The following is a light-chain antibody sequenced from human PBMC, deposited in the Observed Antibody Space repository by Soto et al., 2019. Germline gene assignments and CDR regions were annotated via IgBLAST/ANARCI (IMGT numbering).Light chain of an antibody. CDR3: QQSYGTPPT. Sequence: DIQMTQSPSSLSASVGDRVTITCRASRSISFYLNWYQQKAGKAPNVLIYAASNLQSGVPPRFSGSGSGTEFTLTISSLQPDDFASYFCQQSYGTPPTFGQGTKVEIK. CDR2: AAS. J-gene: IGKJ1*01. CDR1: RSISFY. V-gene: IGKV1-39*01.